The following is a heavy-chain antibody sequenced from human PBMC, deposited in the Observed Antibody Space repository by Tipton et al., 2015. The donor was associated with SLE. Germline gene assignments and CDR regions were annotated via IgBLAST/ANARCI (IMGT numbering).Heavy chain of an antibody. V-gene: IGHV4-59*11. D-gene: IGHD4-11*01. Sequence: TLSLTCTVSGGSISSHYWSWIRQPPGKGLEWIGYIYYSGSTNYNPSLKSRVTIPVDTSKNQFSLKVTSVTAADTAVYYCARDLQYFFDYWGQGTLVTVSS. CDR1: GGSISSHY. CDR3: ARDLQYFFDY. J-gene: IGHJ4*02. CDR2: IYYSGST.